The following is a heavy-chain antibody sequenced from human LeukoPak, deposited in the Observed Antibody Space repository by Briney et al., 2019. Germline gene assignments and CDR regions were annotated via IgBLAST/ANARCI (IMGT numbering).Heavy chain of an antibody. V-gene: IGHV3-21*01. J-gene: IGHJ4*02. Sequence: GGSLRLSCAASGFTFSTYSMNWFRQAPAKGLEWVSSIISSSSYIYYADSVKGRFTISRDNAKNSLYLQMNSLRAEDTAVYYCARDPQYCSGRSCYSFDYWGQGTLVTVSS. CDR2: IISSSSYI. CDR1: GFTFSTYS. CDR3: ARDPQYCSGRSCYSFDY. D-gene: IGHD2-15*01.